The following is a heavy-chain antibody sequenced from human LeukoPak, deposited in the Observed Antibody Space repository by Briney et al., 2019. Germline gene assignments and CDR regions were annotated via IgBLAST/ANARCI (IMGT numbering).Heavy chain of an antibody. Sequence: SETLSLTCTVSGYSISSGYYWGWIRQPPGKGLEWIGSIYHSGSTYYNPSLKSRVTISVDTSKNQFSLKLSSVTAADTAVYYCARDQSPIVGATPSFDYWGQGTLVTVSS. CDR2: IYHSGST. CDR3: ARDQSPIVGATPSFDY. V-gene: IGHV4-38-2*02. D-gene: IGHD1-26*01. CDR1: GYSISSGYY. J-gene: IGHJ4*02.